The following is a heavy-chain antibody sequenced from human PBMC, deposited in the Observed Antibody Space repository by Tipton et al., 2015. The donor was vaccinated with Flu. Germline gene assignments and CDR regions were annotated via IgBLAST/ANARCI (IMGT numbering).Heavy chain of an antibody. CDR3: ARDLKWSSAYYNPFGY. V-gene: IGHV4-59*11. CDR1: GGSMSSQY. D-gene: IGHD3-22*01. CDR2: MYYSGST. Sequence: TLSLTCYVSGGSMSSQYWSWIRQPPGKGLEWIGYMYYSGSTKYNPSLKSRVTISIDTSKNQFSLKLTSVTAADTAVYYCARDLKWSSAYYNPFGYWGQGTLVTVSS. J-gene: IGHJ4*02.